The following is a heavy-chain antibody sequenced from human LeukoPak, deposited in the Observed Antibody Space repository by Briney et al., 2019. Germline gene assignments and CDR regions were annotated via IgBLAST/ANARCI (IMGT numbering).Heavy chain of an antibody. V-gene: IGHV3-30-3*01. Sequence: PGGSLRLSCAASGFTFSTYAMEWVRQGPGKGLEWVAVISYDGSNKYYADCVKGRFTISRDYSNNTLYLQLNSLRGDDTAVYYCAKERTGTVFNHYYNMDVWGHGTTVTVSS. D-gene: IGHD1-7*01. J-gene: IGHJ6*02. CDR2: ISYDGSNK. CDR1: GFTFSTYA. CDR3: AKERTGTVFNHYYNMDV.